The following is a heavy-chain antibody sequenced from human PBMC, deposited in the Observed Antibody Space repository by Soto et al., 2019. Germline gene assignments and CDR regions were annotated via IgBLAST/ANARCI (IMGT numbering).Heavy chain of an antibody. CDR1: GYTFTSYG. V-gene: IGHV1-18*01. Sequence: QVQLVQSGAEVKKPGASVKVSCKASGYTFTSYGISWVRQAPGQGLEWMGWISAYNGKTNYAQKLQGRVPMTTDTSTSTAYMELRSLRSDDTAVYYCARDWSSIAAAGTEGDYWGQGTLVTVSS. D-gene: IGHD6-13*01. J-gene: IGHJ4*02. CDR3: ARDWSSIAAAGTEGDY. CDR2: ISAYNGKT.